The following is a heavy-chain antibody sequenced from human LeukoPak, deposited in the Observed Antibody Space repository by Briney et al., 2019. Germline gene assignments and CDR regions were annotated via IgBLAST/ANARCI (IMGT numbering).Heavy chain of an antibody. V-gene: IGHV4-31*03. J-gene: IGHJ4*02. D-gene: IGHD4-23*01. CDR1: GGSISSGGYY. CDR3: ARVYGGNSAHFDY. Sequence: SETLSLTCTVSGGSISSGGYYWSWIRQYPGKGLEWIGYIYYSGSTYYNPSLKSRVTISVDTSKNQFSLKLSSVTAADTAVYYCARVYGGNSAHFDYWGQGTLVTVSS. CDR2: IYYSGST.